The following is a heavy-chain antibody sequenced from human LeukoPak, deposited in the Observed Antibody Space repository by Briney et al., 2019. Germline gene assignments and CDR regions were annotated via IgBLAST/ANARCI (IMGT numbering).Heavy chain of an antibody. Sequence: SVTVSCLSSGCTFSNYAISWVRQAPGKGPDWMGGIIPIFGTANLPHKFQGGATLHTDESTNPPYLALNSLRTEDTAVYYYARAIVDYYYCYYMDVWGKGTTVTVSS. D-gene: IGHD2-15*01. J-gene: IGHJ6*03. CDR1: GCTFSNYA. CDR2: IIPIFGTA. CDR3: ARAIVDYYYCYYMDV. V-gene: IGHV1-69*05.